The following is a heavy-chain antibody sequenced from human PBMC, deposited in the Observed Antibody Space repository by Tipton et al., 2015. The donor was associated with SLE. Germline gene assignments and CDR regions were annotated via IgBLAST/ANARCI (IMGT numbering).Heavy chain of an antibody. Sequence: TLSLTCTVSGGSISSGHYYWSWIRQHPGKGLEWIGYIYSSGSTYYDPSLESRINISVDTSKNQFSLQLSSVTAADTAVYYCARVEGSGYRYWYFDLWGRGTLVTASS. J-gene: IGHJ2*01. V-gene: IGHV4-31*03. CDR3: ARVEGSGYRYWYFDL. CDR1: GGSISSGHYY. CDR2: IYSSGST. D-gene: IGHD3-22*01.